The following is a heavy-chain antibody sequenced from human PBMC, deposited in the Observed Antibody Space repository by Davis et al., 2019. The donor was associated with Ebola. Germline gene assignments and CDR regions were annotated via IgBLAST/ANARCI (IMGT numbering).Heavy chain of an antibody. CDR1: GYTFTSYA. V-gene: IGHV7-4-1*02. Sequence: ASVKVSCKASGYTFTSYAMNWVRQAPGQGLEWMGWINTNTGNPTYAQGFTGRFVFSLDTSVSTAYLQISSLKAEDTAVYYCARILGIAAAEGMDVWGQGTLVTVSS. D-gene: IGHD6-13*01. J-gene: IGHJ4*02. CDR2: INTNTGNP. CDR3: ARILGIAAAEGMDV.